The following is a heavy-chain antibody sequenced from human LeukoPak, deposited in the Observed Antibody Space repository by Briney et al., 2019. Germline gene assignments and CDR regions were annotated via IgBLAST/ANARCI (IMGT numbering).Heavy chain of an antibody. CDR3: ASIAARPTSVYYYYYGMDV. V-gene: IGHV4-34*01. D-gene: IGHD6-6*01. CDR2: INHNGST. Sequence: SATLSLPFAVYGGAFSCYYWSWIRPPPGKGLGWIGGINHNGSTSYNPSLKSRVTISVDTSKNQFSLKLSSVTAADTAVYYCASIAARPTSVYYYYYGMDVWGQGTTVTVSS. J-gene: IGHJ6*02. CDR1: GGAFSCYY.